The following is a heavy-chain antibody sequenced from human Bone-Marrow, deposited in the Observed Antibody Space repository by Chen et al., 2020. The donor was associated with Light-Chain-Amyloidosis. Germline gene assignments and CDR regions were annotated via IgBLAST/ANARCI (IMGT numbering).Heavy chain of an antibody. CDR2: IYPDAPDA. D-gene: IGHD3-10*01. Sequence: EVQLEQSGPEVKKPGESLKISCKGSGYTFPNYWIGWVRQMPGKGLEWMGVIYPDAPDARSRPPLGGRVPTPAEKPTTPPSRQWGSLKASAPAIYFCASRGVASTFTSGAQGTLAPVSS. V-gene: IGHV5-51*01. CDR3: ASRGVASTFTS. CDR1: GYTFPNYW. J-gene: IGHJ4*02.